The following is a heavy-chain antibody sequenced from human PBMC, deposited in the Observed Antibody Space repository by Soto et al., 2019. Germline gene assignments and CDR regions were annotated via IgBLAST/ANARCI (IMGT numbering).Heavy chain of an antibody. CDR3: ASSYSSGWYQYFDY. Sequence: SETLSLTCAVYGGSFSGYYWSWIRQPPGKGLEWIGEINHSGSTSYNPSLKSRVTISVDTSKNQFSLKLSSVTAADTAVYYCASSYSSGWYQYFDYWGQGTLVTVSS. J-gene: IGHJ4*02. V-gene: IGHV4-34*01. CDR2: INHSGST. CDR1: GGSFSGYY. D-gene: IGHD6-19*01.